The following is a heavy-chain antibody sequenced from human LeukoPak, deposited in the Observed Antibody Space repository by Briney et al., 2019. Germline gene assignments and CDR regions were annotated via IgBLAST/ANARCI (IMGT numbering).Heavy chain of an antibody. Sequence: GGSLRLPCVASGFRFRNYWMAWIRHAPGGGLEWVANINEDGNEKYYLDSVRGRFIISRDNARNSLFLQMNSLRGEDTGVYYCVRELVVGPAEYFQSWGQGTLVDVSS. D-gene: IGHD1-26*01. CDR2: INEDGNEK. CDR1: GFRFRNYW. J-gene: IGHJ1*01. V-gene: IGHV3-7*01. CDR3: VRELVVGPAEYFQS.